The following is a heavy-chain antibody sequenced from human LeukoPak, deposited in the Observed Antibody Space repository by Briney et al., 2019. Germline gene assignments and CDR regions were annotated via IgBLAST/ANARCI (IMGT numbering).Heavy chain of an antibody. CDR1: GDTLSNYL. Sequence: GGSLRLSCAASGDTLSNYLMTWVRQAPGKGLECVSNIKPDGSEKYNLDSVRGGVTISRENTKNSLYLQKSRPRAENTAAYYCVRARVDYWGQGTLVSVST. CDR3: VRARVDY. J-gene: IGHJ4*02. V-gene: IGHV3-7*04. CDR2: IKPDGSEK.